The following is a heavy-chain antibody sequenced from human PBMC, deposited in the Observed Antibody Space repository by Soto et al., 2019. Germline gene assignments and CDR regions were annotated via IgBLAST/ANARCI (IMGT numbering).Heavy chain of an antibody. CDR2: INPSGGST. CDR3: ARVSYGYCSSTSCLKAFEI. Sequence: ASVKVSCKASGYTFTSYYMHWVRQAPGQGLEWMGIINPSGGSTSYAQKFQGRVTMTRDTSTSTVYMELSSLRYEDTAVYYCARVSYGYCSSTSCLKAFEIWGQGTMVTVSS. V-gene: IGHV1-46*01. J-gene: IGHJ3*02. CDR1: GYTFTSYY. D-gene: IGHD2-2*01.